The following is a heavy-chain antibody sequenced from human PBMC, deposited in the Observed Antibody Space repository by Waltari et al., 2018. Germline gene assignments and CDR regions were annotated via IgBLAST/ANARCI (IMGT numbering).Heavy chain of an antibody. CDR1: GYTFTSYA. V-gene: IGHV1-3*01. D-gene: IGHD1-26*01. Sequence: QVQLVQSGAEVKKPGASVKVSCKASGYTFTSYAMQWVRQAPGQRLEWMGWINAGNGNTKYSQKFQGRVTITRDTSASTAYMELSSLRSEDTAVYYCASSAQVGALYDAFDIWGQGTMVTVSS. CDR3: ASSAQVGALYDAFDI. CDR2: INAGNGNT. J-gene: IGHJ3*02.